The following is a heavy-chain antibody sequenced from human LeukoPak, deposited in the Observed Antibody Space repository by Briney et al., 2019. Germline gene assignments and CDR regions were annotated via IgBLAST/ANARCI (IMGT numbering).Heavy chain of an antibody. D-gene: IGHD2-2*01. CDR3: ARENLFVVVPAALASYYYYYMDV. J-gene: IGHJ6*03. CDR1: GGSISSGDYY. CDR2: IYYSGSS. Sequence: PSETLSLTCTVSGGSISSGDYYWSWIRQPPGKGLEWIGYIYYSGSSYYNPSLKSRVTISVDTSKNQFSLKLSSVTAADTAVYYCARENLFVVVPAALASYYYYYMDVWGKGTTVTVSS. V-gene: IGHV4-30-4*08.